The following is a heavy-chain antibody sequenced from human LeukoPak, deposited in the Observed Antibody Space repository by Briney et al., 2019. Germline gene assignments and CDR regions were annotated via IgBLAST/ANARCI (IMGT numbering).Heavy chain of an antibody. Sequence: SETLSLTCTVSGDSISSYYWNWIRQPAGKGLEWIGRIYASGTTNFNPSLQSRVTMSLDTSKDQFSLKLASVTAADTAVYYCARDRFGKGSGEYYYYYYGMDVWGQGTTVTVSS. CDR3: ARDRFGKGSGEYYYYYYGMDV. D-gene: IGHD3-10*01. CDR2: IYASGTT. J-gene: IGHJ6*02. CDR1: GDSISSYY. V-gene: IGHV4-4*07.